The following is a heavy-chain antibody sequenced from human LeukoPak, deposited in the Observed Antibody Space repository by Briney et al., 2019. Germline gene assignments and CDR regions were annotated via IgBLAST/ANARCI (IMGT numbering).Heavy chain of an antibody. CDR2: IYYSGST. CDR1: GGSISSYY. CDR3: AREYSGYVPYFDY. J-gene: IGHJ4*02. D-gene: IGHD5-12*01. V-gene: IGHV4-59*01. Sequence: PSETLSLTCTVSGGSISSYYWSWIRQPPGKGLEWIGYIYYSGSTNYNPPPKSRVTISVDTSKNQFSLKLSSVTAADTAVYYCAREYSGYVPYFDYWGQGTLVTVSS.